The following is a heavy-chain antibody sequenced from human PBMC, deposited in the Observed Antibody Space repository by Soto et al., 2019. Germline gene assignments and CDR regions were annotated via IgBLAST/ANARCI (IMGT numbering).Heavy chain of an antibody. CDR3: ARGVQVHPPGFGY. Sequence: QVQLVQSGAEMKKPGSSVKVSCQSSGGTFNSYAMNWVRQAPGQGPEWMGDISPMFGAANYAPKFQGRVTITGDETTGTSDMQLGSLTSEDTALYFFARGVQVHPPGFGYWGQGTLVTVSS. D-gene: IGHD3-10*01. CDR2: ISPMFGAA. V-gene: IGHV1-69*19. J-gene: IGHJ4*02. CDR1: GGTFNSYA.